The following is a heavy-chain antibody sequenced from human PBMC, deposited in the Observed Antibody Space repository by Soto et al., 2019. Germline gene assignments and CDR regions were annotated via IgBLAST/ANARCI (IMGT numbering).Heavy chain of an antibody. V-gene: IGHV4-38-2*02. D-gene: IGHD6-19*01. Sequence: SETLSLTCSVSGYSIRSGSYWGWIRQPPGKGPEWIASIYHGGTTFYNPSLKSRVTLSVDTSNNQFSLKLTSVTAADTAIYYCARVHVMVVAGSTFDYWGHGTLVTVSS. CDR2: IYHGGTT. J-gene: IGHJ4*01. CDR1: GYSIRSGSY. CDR3: ARVHVMVVAGSTFDY.